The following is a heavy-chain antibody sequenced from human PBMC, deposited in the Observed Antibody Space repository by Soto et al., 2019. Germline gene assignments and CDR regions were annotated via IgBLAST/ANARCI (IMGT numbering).Heavy chain of an antibody. J-gene: IGHJ4*02. D-gene: IGHD3-16*01. CDR2: ITSDGRST. CDR1: GFTGSKYW. V-gene: IGHV3-74*02. Sequence: EVQLVESGGGLVQPGGSLRLSCVDSGFTGSKYWMHWVRQSPGKGLVWLSRITSDGRSTSYADSVEGRFTISRDHANNTVFLQMNSLRAEDTAVYYFVKMGGFDFWGQGAVVTVSS. CDR3: VKMGGFDF.